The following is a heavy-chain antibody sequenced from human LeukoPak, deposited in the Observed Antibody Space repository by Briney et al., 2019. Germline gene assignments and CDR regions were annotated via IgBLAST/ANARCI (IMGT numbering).Heavy chain of an antibody. CDR1: GFTFSSYA. CDR3: APWGSGNKRNYFDY. Sequence: GGSLRLSGAASGFTFSSYAMSWVRQAPGKGLEWVSAISGSGGSTYYADSVKGRFTISRDNSKNTLYLQMNSLRAEDTAVYYCAPWGSGNKRNYFDYWGQGTLVTVSS. J-gene: IGHJ4*02. D-gene: IGHD3-16*01. CDR2: ISGSGGST. V-gene: IGHV3-23*01.